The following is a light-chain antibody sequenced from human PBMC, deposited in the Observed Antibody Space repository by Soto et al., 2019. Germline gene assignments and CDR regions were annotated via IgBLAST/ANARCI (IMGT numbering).Light chain of an antibody. CDR3: QQSYSRPRT. CDR1: QSISSY. Sequence: DIQMTQSPSSLSASVGDRVTITFRASQSISSYLNWYQQKPGKAPKLLIYAASSLQTGVPSRFSGSGSGTDFTLTISSLQPEDFATYFCQQSYSRPRTFGQGTKVDIK. J-gene: IGKJ1*01. V-gene: IGKV1-39*01. CDR2: AAS.